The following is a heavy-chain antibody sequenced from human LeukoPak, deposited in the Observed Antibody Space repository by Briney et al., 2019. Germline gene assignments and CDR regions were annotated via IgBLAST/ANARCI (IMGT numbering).Heavy chain of an antibody. CDR2: LYHSGRT. J-gene: IGHJ4*02. V-gene: IGHV4-39*07. D-gene: IGHD6-19*01. CDR1: GGSISNSTNF. Sequence: SETLSLTCTVSGGSISNSTNFWGWIRQPPGKEMEWIGSLYHSGRTYYNPSLKSRVTISEDSSKNQISLKMTSVTVADTAVYYCARIGSGWSIDYWGQGTLVTVSS. CDR3: ARIGSGWSIDY.